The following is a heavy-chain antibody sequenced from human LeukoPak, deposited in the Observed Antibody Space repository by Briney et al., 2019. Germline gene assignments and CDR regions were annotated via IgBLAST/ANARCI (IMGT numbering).Heavy chain of an antibody. CDR2: ISGSGGST. D-gene: IGHD3-3*01. Sequence: GGSLRLSCAASGFTFSSYAMSWVRQAPGKGLEWVSAISGSGGSTYYADSVKGRFTISRDNSKNTLYLQMNSLRAEDTAVYYCARGLTIFGVVNDAFDIWGQGTMVTVSS. V-gene: IGHV3-23*01. J-gene: IGHJ3*02. CDR1: GFTFSSYA. CDR3: ARGLTIFGVVNDAFDI.